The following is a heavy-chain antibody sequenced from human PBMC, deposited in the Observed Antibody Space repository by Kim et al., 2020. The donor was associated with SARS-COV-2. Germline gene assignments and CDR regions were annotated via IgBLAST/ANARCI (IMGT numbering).Heavy chain of an antibody. J-gene: IGHJ3*02. V-gene: IGHV4-59*01. Sequence: PSLKRRVTISVDTSKNQFSLKLSSVTAADTAVYYCARAYYYGSGSYAFDIWGQGTMVTVSS. D-gene: IGHD3-10*01. CDR3: ARAYYYGSGSYAFDI.